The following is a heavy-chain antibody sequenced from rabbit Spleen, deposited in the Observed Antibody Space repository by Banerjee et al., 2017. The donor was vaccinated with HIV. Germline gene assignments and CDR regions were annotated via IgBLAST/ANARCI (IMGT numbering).Heavy chain of an antibody. J-gene: IGHJ4*01. CDR2: IHAGSSGKT. V-gene: IGHV1S40*01. D-gene: IGHD8-1*01. CDR3: ARDGTDSHYWGL. Sequence: QSLEESGGDLVKPGASLTLTCKASGIDFSRYWMCWVRQAPGTGLEWVGCIHAGSSGKTYYASWVNGRFSISKISSTTVTLQMTSLTVADTATYFCARDGTDSHYWGLWGPGTLVTVS. CDR1: GIDFSRYW.